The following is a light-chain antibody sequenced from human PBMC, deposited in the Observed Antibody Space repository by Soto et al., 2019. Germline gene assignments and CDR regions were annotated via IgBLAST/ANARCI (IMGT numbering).Light chain of an antibody. CDR3: LRYRSSSWT. Sequence: EIVLTQSPGTLSLSPGERASLSCRASQSVNRDLAWYQQQPGQAPRLLIYGASNRATGIPDRFSGSGSGTDLDLTNSGLESENFAVYFCLRYRSSSWTFAQGTKVEI. CDR1: QSVNRD. CDR2: GAS. J-gene: IGKJ1*01. V-gene: IGKV3-20*01.